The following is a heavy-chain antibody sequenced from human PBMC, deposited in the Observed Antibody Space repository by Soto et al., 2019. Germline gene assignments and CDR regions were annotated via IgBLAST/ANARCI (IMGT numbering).Heavy chain of an antibody. Sequence: EAQVVESGGDLSQPGGSLRLSCAASGFKVGSSYVTWVRQAPGKGLDWVSVIVSGGSTHYADSVTGRFTASRDVSNNTVYLHMSTLRAEDTAVCFCATDSPNVGIGYFDSWGLGTLVTVSS. CDR1: GFKVGSSY. J-gene: IGHJ4*02. CDR3: ATDSPNVGIGYFDS. CDR2: IVSGGST. D-gene: IGHD1-26*01. V-gene: IGHV3-53*01.